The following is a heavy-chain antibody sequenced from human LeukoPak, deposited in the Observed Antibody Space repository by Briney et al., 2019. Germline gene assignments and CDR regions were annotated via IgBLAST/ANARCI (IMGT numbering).Heavy chain of an antibody. Sequence: GGSLRLSCAASGFTFNSYAMSWVRQAPGKGLEWVSAISGSGGSTYYADSVKGRFTISRDNSKNTLYLQMNSLRAEDTAVYYCAKENWKLGIAAAGYFDYWGQGTLVTVSS. CDR1: GFTFNSYA. D-gene: IGHD6-13*01. V-gene: IGHV3-23*01. CDR3: AKENWKLGIAAAGYFDY. CDR2: ISGSGGST. J-gene: IGHJ4*02.